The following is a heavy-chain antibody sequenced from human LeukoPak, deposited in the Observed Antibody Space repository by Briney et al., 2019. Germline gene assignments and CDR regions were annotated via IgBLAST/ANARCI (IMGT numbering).Heavy chain of an antibody. D-gene: IGHD2-15*01. CDR1: GFTISTNC. V-gene: IGHV3-53*01. CDR3: SRDPRLLQPSDMDA. CDR2: IYSSGST. Sequence: GGSLRLSCAASGFTISTNCMTWVRQAPGKGLEWVSVIYSSGSTYYADSVKGRFTISRDNSKNTLSLQLNSLRAADTAVYYCSRDPRLLQPSDMDAWGQGTTVTVS. J-gene: IGHJ6*02.